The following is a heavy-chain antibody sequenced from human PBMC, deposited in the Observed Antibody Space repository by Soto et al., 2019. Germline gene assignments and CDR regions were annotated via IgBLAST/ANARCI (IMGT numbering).Heavy chain of an antibody. CDR1: GFTFNSYA. CDR3: AKDKYTIFRAVDY. CDR2: ITNSGGST. Sequence: EVQLLDSGGGLVQPGGSLRLSCATSGFTFNSYAMSWVRQAPGKGLEWVSTITNSGGSTYYVDSVEGRFTISRDNPKNTLYLQMNRLRVEDTAVYYCAKDKYTIFRAVDYWRQGTLVTVSS. V-gene: IGHV3-23*01. J-gene: IGHJ4*02. D-gene: IGHD3-3*01.